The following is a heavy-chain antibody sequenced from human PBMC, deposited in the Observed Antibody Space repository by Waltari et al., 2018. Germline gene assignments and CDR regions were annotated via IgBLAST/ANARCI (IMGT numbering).Heavy chain of an antibody. D-gene: IGHD2-2*01. CDR2: ISSSDEK. V-gene: IGHV2-26*01. CDR1: GFSLTYNRMS. J-gene: IGHJ4*02. Sequence: QVTLKESGPVLVKPTVTPTLTCTVSGFSLTYNRMSRSWLRQSPGKAPEWLAHISSSDEKSYSPSLKSRLTIAKDTSKRQVVLIMTNMDHADTATYYCAHLYCSSTTCHLFDYWGQGTLVTVSS. CDR3: AHLYCSSTTCHLFDY.